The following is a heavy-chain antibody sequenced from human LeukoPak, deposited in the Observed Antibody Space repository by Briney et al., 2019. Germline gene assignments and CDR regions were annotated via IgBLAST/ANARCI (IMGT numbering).Heavy chain of an antibody. CDR3: ARETTVVTPGRSDVFDI. J-gene: IGHJ3*02. CDR1: GGSITSASYY. Sequence: SETLSLTCTVSGGSITSASYYWGCIRQPPGKGLEWIGSVYYRGSPYYSPSLKSRVTISVDSSKNHFSLKLSSVTAANTAVYYCARETTVVTPGRSDVFDIWGQGTMVTVSS. D-gene: IGHD4-23*01. V-gene: IGHV4-39*02. CDR2: VYYRGSP.